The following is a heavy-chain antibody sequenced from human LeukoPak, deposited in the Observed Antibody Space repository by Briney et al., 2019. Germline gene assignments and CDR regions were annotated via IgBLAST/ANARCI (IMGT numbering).Heavy chain of an antibody. CDR3: ARDDYGGNSVDY. CDR1: GFTFSSYS. J-gene: IGHJ4*02. D-gene: IGHD4-23*01. Sequence: GGSLRLSCAASGFTFSSYSMNWVRQAPGKGLEWVSSISSSSSYIYYTDSVKGRFTISRDNAKNSLYLQMNSLRAEDTAVYYCARDDYGGNSVDYWGQGTLVTVSS. V-gene: IGHV3-21*01. CDR2: ISSSSSYI.